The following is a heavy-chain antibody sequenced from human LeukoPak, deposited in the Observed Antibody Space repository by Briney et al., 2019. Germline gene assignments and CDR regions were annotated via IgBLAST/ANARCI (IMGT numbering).Heavy chain of an antibody. V-gene: IGHV3-23*01. CDR3: AKDPSSGFADGDAFDI. D-gene: IGHD3-10*01. Sequence: PGGSLRLSCAASGFSFSYFAMSWVRQSPGKGLEWVAGINSGGDTTFYLDSVKGRFTISRDNPKTTLFLQMNSLRVDDTAVYFCAKDPSSGFADGDAFDIWGQGTRVTVSS. J-gene: IGHJ3*02. CDR1: GFSFSYFA. CDR2: INSGGDTT.